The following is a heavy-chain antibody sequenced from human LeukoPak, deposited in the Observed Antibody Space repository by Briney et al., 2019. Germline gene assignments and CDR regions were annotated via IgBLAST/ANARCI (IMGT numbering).Heavy chain of an antibody. CDR1: GGSISSYY. J-gene: IGHJ6*03. CDR3: ARGPPYSNDRYYYYYMDV. D-gene: IGHD4-11*01. V-gene: IGHV4-4*07. CDR2: IYTSGST. Sequence: SETLSLTCTVSGGSISSYYWSWIRQPAGKRLEWIGRIYTSGSTNYNPSLKSRVTMSVDTSKNQFSLKLSSVTAADTAVYYCARGPPYSNDRYYYYYMDVWGKGTTVTVSS.